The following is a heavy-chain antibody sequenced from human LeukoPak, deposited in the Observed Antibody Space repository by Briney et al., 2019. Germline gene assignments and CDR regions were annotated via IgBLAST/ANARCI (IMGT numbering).Heavy chain of an antibody. D-gene: IGHD5-12*01. Sequence: PGGSLRLSCAASGFTFSNYAMSWVRQAPGLGLEWVSIISTSGGGTYYADPVKGRLTISRDNSKDTLYLQMNRLRAEDTAVYYYAKRHDGESGPVNYWGQGTLVTVSS. CDR3: AKRHDGESGPVNY. J-gene: IGHJ4*02. CDR1: GFTFSNYA. V-gene: IGHV3-23*01. CDR2: ISTSGGGT.